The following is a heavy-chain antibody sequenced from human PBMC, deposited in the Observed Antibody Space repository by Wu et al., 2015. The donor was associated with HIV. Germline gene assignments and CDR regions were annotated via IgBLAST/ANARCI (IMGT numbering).Heavy chain of an antibody. D-gene: IGHD3-16*01. CDR1: GFKFIDYY. J-gene: IGHJ5*02. CDR3: AVLYNIAPVMAILDT. CDR2: VNPNSGNT. Sequence: VQLVQSGADVKRPGTTVKVSCRISGFKFIDYYISWVQQAPGKGLEWMGWVNPNSGNTDYAQKFQGRLTMTRTTSINTAYMELRGLTSEDTAIYYCAVLYNIAPVMAILDTWGQGTLVTVSS. V-gene: IGHV1-8*02.